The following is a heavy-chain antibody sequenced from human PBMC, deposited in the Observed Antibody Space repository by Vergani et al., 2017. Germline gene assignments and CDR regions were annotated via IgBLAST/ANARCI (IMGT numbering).Heavy chain of an antibody. V-gene: IGHV3-48*03. CDR3: ARVRYCSSTSCYTTHDAFDI. D-gene: IGHD2-2*02. CDR2: ISSSGSTI. J-gene: IGHJ3*02. CDR1: GFTFSSYE. Sequence: EVQLVESGGGLVQPGGSLRLSCAASGFTFSSYEMNWVRQAPGKGLEWVSYISSSGSTIYYADSVKGRFTISRDNAKNSLYLQMNSLRAEDTAVYYCARVRYCSSTSCYTTHDAFDIWGQGTMVTVSS.